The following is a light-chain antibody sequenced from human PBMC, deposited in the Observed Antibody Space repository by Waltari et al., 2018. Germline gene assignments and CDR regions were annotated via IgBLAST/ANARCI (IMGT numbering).Light chain of an antibody. CDR2: DAA. J-gene: IGKJ1*01. CDR3: QKYGTLPAT. Sequence: GRASQSISRYLAWYQQKPGQAPRLLIYDAASRATGIPDRFSGSGSGTDFSLTISRLEPEDSAVYYCQKYGTLPATFGQGTKVEIK. V-gene: IGKV3-20*01. CDR1: QSISRY.